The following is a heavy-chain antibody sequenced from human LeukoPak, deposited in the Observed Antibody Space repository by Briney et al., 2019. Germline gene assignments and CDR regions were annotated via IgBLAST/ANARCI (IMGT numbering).Heavy chain of an antibody. CDR1: GGSISSYY. D-gene: IGHD6-13*01. Sequence: SETLSLTCTVSGGSISSYYWSWIRQPPGKGLEWIGYIYYSGSTNYNPSLKSRVTISVDTSKNQFSLKLSSVTAADTAVYYCARVGLGAAAGPDVYYFDYWGQGTLVTVSS. CDR2: IYYSGST. J-gene: IGHJ4*02. CDR3: ARVGLGAAAGPDVYYFDY. V-gene: IGHV4-59*01.